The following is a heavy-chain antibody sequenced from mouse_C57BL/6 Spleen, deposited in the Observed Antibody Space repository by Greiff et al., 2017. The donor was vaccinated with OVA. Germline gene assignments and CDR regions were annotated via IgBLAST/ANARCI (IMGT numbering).Heavy chain of an antibody. CDR3: AMNYYGSAPAY. Sequence: EVHLVESGGGLVKPGGSLKLSCAASGFTFSDYGMHWVRQAPEKGLEWVAYISSGSSTIYYADTVKGRFTIARDNAKNTLFLQMTSLRSEDTAMYYCAMNYYGSAPAYWGQGTLVTVSA. CDR2: ISSGSSTI. CDR1: GFTFSDYG. J-gene: IGHJ3*01. V-gene: IGHV5-17*01. D-gene: IGHD1-1*01.